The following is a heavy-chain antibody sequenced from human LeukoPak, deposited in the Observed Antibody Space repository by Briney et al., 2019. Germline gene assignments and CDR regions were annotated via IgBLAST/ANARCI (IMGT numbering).Heavy chain of an antibody. CDR1: GFPFSDAW. D-gene: IGHD3-10*01. CDR2: VKSKTNGGTT. J-gene: IGHJ4*02. Sequence: KPGGSLRLSCAVSGFPFSDAWMNWVRQVPGRGLEWDGLVKSKTNGGTTDYTTPVKGRFTISRDDSKNTLYLQMNSLKIEDTAVYYCVRELSGSFDYWGQGTLVTVSS. CDR3: VRELSGSFDY. V-gene: IGHV3-15*07.